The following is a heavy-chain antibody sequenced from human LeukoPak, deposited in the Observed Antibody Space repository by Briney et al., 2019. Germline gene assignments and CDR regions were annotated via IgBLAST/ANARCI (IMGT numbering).Heavy chain of an antibody. V-gene: IGHV3-7*03. D-gene: IGHD2-15*01. CDR3: AKAGYCSGGSCYNWFDP. CDR2: IKQDGSEK. Sequence: GGSLRLSCAASGFTFSSYWMSWVRQAPGKGLEWVANIKQDGSEKYYVDSVKGRFTISRDNSKNPLYLQMNSLRTEDTALYYCAKAGYCSGGSCYNWFDPWGQGTLVTVSS. CDR1: GFTFSSYW. J-gene: IGHJ5*02.